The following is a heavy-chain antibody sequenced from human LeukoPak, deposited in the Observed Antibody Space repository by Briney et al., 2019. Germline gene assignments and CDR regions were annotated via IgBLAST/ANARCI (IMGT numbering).Heavy chain of an antibody. CDR1: GGSFTDYY. D-gene: IGHD4-11*01. J-gene: IGHJ4*02. CDR2: MSDSGNS. V-gene: IGHV4-34*01. CDR3: ARGSRLPLDY. Sequence: SETLSLTCAVYGGSFTDYYWSWLRQCPGKGLEWVGEMSDSGNSNLNPSLESRVTISMGTSNYQFSLKLTSVTAADTAVYYCARGSRLPLDYWGQGSLVTVSS.